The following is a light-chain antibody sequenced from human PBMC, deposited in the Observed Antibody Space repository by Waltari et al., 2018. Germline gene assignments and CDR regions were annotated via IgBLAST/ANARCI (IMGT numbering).Light chain of an antibody. V-gene: IGKV1-5*03. CDR1: QSISSW. Sequence: DLQMTQFPSTLSASVGDRVTITCRASQSISSWLAWYQQKPGKAPKLLIYKASSLESVVPSRFSGSGSGTEFTLTISRLQPDDFATYYCQQYNSYLYTFGQGTKLEIK. J-gene: IGKJ2*01. CDR3: QQYNSYLYT. CDR2: KAS.